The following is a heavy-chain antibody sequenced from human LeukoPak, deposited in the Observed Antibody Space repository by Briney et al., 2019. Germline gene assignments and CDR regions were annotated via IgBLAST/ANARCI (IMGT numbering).Heavy chain of an antibody. CDR1: GFTYSSYA. J-gene: IGHJ4*02. CDR3: AKGSGYTYGYPGY. D-gene: IGHD5-18*01. V-gene: IGHV3-23*01. CDR2: ISGSGNNT. Sequence: PGGTLRLSCAASGFTYSSYAMSWARHAPGKGLEWVSAISGSGNNTYYADSVKGRFTISRDTSKNTLYLQMNSLRAEDTAVYYCAKGSGYTYGYPGYWGQGTLVTVPS.